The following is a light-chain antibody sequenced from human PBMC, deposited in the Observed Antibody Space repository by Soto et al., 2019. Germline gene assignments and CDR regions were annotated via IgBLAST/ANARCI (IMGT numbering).Light chain of an antibody. Sequence: DIQMTQSPSSLSASVGDRVTITCRASQSVSNHLNWYQQKPGKAPKLLIYASSSLQSGVPSRFNXSGSGTDFTLTISSLQPEDFATYYCQQSHSNIQDLTFGGGTKVEIK. CDR3: QQSHSNIQDLT. CDR2: ASS. V-gene: IGKV1-39*01. CDR1: QSVSNH. J-gene: IGKJ4*01.